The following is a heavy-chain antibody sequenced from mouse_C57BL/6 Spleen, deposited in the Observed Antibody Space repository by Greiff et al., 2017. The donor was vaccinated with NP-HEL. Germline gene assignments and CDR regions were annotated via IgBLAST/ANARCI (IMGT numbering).Heavy chain of an antibody. J-gene: IGHJ2*01. D-gene: IGHD2-1*01. Sequence: EVKVVESGGGLVQPGGSLKLSCAASGFTFSDYGMAWVRQAPRKGPEWVAFISNLAYSIYYADTVTGRFTISRENAKNTLYLEMSSLRSEDTAMYYCARHGVTGIDYWGQGTTLTVSS. CDR2: ISNLAYSI. CDR3: ARHGVTGIDY. CDR1: GFTFSDYG. V-gene: IGHV5-15*01.